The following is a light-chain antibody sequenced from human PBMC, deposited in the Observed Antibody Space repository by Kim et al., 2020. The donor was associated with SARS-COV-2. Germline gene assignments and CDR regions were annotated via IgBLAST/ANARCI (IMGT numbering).Light chain of an antibody. J-gene: IGKJ1*01. V-gene: IGKV3-15*01. CDR2: GAS. CDR1: QSVSSN. Sequence: EIVMTQSPATLSVSPGERATLSCRASQSVSSNLAWYQQKPGQAPRLLIYGASTRATGIPARFSGSGSGTEFTLTISSLQSEDFAVYYCQQYNNWPFWTFGQGTKLEI. CDR3: QQYNNWPFWT.